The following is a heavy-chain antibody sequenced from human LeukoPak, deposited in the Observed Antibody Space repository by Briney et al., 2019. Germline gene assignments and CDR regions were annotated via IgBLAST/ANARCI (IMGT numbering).Heavy chain of an antibody. J-gene: IGHJ4*02. V-gene: IGHV4-39*01. D-gene: IGHD5-12*01. CDR2: IYYSGST. CDR3: ARHAPSLGWARLPDY. CDR1: GGSISSSSYY. Sequence: SETLSLTCTVSGGSISSSSYYWGWIRQPPGKGLERIGSIYYSGSTYYNPSLKSRVTISVDTSKNQFSLKLSSVTAADTAVYYCARHAPSLGWARLPDYWGQGTLVTVSS.